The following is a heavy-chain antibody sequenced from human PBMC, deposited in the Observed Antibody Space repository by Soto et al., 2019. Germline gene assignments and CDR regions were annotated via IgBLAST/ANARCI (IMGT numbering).Heavy chain of an antibody. V-gene: IGHV1-8*01. J-gene: IGHJ4*02. CDR3: ARGGYSSSWEFDF. Sequence: QVQLVQSGAEVRKPGASVRVSCKASGYTFTTYDINWVRQATGQGLEWMGLVSPNSASTGFAQKFHGRITMTTNTTITTAYMELTSLRPDDSAVYFCARGGYSSSWEFDFWGPGTLVTVS. CDR1: GYTFTTYD. D-gene: IGHD6-6*01. CDR2: VSPNSAST.